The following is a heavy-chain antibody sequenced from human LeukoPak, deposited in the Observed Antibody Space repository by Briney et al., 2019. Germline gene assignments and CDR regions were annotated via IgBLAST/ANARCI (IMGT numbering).Heavy chain of an antibody. CDR2: IKSDGKT. Sequence: GGSLRLSCSASGFSLRKYEMNWVRQAPGKGLAWVSRIKSDGKTNYADSVKGRFTISRDNAKNTVSLQMDSLRAEDTGVYYCARAPSEVGGYYPEYFRHWGQGTLVTVSS. D-gene: IGHD3-22*01. CDR1: GFSLRKYE. CDR3: ARAPSEVGGYYPEYFRH. V-gene: IGHV3-74*01. J-gene: IGHJ1*01.